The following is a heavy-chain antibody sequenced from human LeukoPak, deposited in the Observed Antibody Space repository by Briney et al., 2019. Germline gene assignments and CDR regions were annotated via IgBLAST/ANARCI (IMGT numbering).Heavy chain of an antibody. D-gene: IGHD3-3*01. CDR1: GFTFGDYA. CDR3: SRFTIFGVVDVFDI. J-gene: IGHJ3*02. V-gene: IGHV3-49*04. Sequence: GGSLSLSCTASGFTFGDYAMSWVRQAPGKGLEWVGFIRSKLYGGATAYPAAVKGRFTISSSDSNSITHLQINSLKTEDTAVYYCSRFTIFGVVDVFDIWGQGTMVTVS. CDR2: IRSKLYGGAT.